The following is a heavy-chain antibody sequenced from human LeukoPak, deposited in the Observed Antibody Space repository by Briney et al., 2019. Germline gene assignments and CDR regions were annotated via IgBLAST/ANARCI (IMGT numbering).Heavy chain of an antibody. CDR3: ARVYYNDSSGYYLLDY. CDR2: ISAYNGNT. CDR1: GYTFTSYG. Sequence: ASVKVSCKASGYTFTSYGISWVRQAPGQGLEWMGWISAYNGNTNYAQKLQGRVTMTTDTSTSTAYMELRSLRSDDTAVYYCARVYYNDSSGYYLLDYWGQGTLVTVSS. V-gene: IGHV1-18*01. J-gene: IGHJ4*02. D-gene: IGHD3-22*01.